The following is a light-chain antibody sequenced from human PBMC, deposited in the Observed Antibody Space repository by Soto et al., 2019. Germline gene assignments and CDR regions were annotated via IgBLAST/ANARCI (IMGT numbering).Light chain of an antibody. CDR3: LQHNSYPLT. J-gene: IGKJ1*01. Sequence: DIQMTQSPSSLSASVGDRVTITCRASQGIGNDLGWYQQKPGKAPHRLIYAASTLQSGVPSRFSGSGSGTEFTLTISSLQPEDFANYYCLQHNSYPLTFGQGTKVEVK. CDR2: AAS. CDR1: QGIGND. V-gene: IGKV1-17*01.